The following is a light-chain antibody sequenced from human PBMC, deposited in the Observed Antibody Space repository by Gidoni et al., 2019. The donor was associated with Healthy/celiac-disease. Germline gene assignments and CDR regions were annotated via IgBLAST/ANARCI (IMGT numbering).Light chain of an antibody. CDR3: QQRSNWPIT. Sequence: LSTQSPATLSLSPGERATLPCRASQSVSSYLSWYQQKPGQAPRLLIYDASNRATGIPARFSGSGSGTDFTLTISSLEPEDFAVYYCQQRSNWPITFGQGTRLEIK. CDR1: QSVSSY. CDR2: DAS. V-gene: IGKV3-11*01. J-gene: IGKJ5*01.